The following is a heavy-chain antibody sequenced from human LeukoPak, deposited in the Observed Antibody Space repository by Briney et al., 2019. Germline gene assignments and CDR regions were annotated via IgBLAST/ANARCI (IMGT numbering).Heavy chain of an antibody. V-gene: IGHV1-69*10. CDR1: GYTFTSYG. D-gene: IGHD3-22*01. CDR3: ARGTYYYDSSGYSDFDY. Sequence: SVKVSCKASGYTFTSYGISWVRQAPGQGLEWMGWIIPILGIANYAQKFQGRVTITADKSTSTAYMELSSLRSEDTAVYYCARGTYYYDSSGYSDFDYWGQGTLVTVSS. J-gene: IGHJ4*02. CDR2: IIPILGIA.